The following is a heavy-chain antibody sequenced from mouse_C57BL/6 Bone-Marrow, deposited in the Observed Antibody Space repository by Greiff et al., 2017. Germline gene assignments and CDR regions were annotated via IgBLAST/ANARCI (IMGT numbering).Heavy chain of an antibody. V-gene: IGHV1-81*01. Sequence: VQLQQSGAELARPGASVKLSCKASGYTFTSYGISWVKQRTGQGLEWIGEIYPRSGNTYYNEKFKGKATLTADKSSSTAYMELRSLPSEDSAVYFCARSGSSLSWLAYWGQGTLVTVSA. CDR2: IYPRSGNT. D-gene: IGHD1-1*01. J-gene: IGHJ3*01. CDR1: GYTFTSYG. CDR3: ARSGSSLSWLAY.